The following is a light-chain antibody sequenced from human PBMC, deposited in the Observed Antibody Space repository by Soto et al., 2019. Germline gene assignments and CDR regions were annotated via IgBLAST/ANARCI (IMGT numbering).Light chain of an antibody. Sequence: EIVLTQSPATLSLSPGERATLSCRASQSVSNYLAWYQQKPGQAPRLLNYDASNRATGIPARFSGSGSGTDFTLTISSLEPEDFAVYYCQQRSNWPRFTFGQGTKVDIK. CDR2: DAS. J-gene: IGKJ2*01. CDR1: QSVSNY. CDR3: QQRSNWPRFT. V-gene: IGKV3-11*01.